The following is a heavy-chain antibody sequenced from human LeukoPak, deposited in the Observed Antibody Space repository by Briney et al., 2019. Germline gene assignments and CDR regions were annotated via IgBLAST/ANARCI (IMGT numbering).Heavy chain of an antibody. CDR1: GYTFSSYA. CDR3: ARALSITIFGVVILNDAFDI. V-gene: IGHV1-2*02. D-gene: IGHD3-3*01. Sequence: GASVKVSCKASGYTFSSYAISWVRQAPGQGLEWMGWINPNSGGTNYTQKFQGRVTMTRDTSISTAYMELSRLRSEDTAVYYCARALSITIFGVVILNDAFDIWGQGTMVTVSS. CDR2: INPNSGGT. J-gene: IGHJ3*02.